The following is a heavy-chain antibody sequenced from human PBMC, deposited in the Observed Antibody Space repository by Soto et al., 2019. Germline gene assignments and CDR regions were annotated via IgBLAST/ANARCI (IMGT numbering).Heavy chain of an antibody. J-gene: IGHJ4*02. CDR2: ISAYNGNT. D-gene: IGHD6-13*01. CDR3: ARYLFYGSSNDY. V-gene: IGHV1-18*01. CDR1: GYTFTSYG. Sequence: ASVKVSCKASGYTFTSYGIIWVRQAPGQGLEWMGWISAYNGNTNYAQKLQGRVTMTTDTSTSTAYMELRSLRSDDTAMYYCARYLFYGSSNDYWGQGTLVTVSS.